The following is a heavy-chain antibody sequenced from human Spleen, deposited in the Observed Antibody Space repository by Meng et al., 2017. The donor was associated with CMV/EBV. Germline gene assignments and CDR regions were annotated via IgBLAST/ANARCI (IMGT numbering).Heavy chain of an antibody. CDR2: ITGSSNYI. CDR3: ARDRSSVSRFWLDP. V-gene: IGHV3-21*01. CDR1: GFTFNSYT. J-gene: IGHJ5*02. D-gene: IGHD3-22*01. Sequence: ETLSLTCAASGFTFNSYTMNWVRQAPGKGLEWVSSITGSSNYIYYADSLKGRFTVFRDNAKDSLYLQMNSLTAEDTAVYYCARDRSSVSRFWLDPWGQGTLVTVSS.